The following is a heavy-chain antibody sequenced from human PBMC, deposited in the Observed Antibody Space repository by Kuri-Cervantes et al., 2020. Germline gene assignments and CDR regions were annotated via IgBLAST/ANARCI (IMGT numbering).Heavy chain of an antibody. V-gene: IGHV1-18*01. CDR3: ARNKVLGGMGYYYYYMDV. D-gene: IGHD3-10*01. CDR1: GYTFTSYG. CDR2: NSAYNGNT. Sequence: ASVKVSCKASGYTFTSYGISWVRQAPGQGLEWMGWNSAYNGNTNYAQKLQGRVTMTTDTSASTAYMELSSLRSEDTAVYYCARNKVLGGMGYYYYYMDVWGKGTTVTVSS. J-gene: IGHJ6*03.